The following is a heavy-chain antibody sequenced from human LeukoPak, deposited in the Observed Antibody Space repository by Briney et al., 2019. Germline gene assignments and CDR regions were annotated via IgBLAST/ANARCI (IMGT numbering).Heavy chain of an antibody. CDR2: IYYSGST. J-gene: IGHJ6*03. Sequence: PETESLTCTVSGGSISGYYWSWFRQPPGKGLEWIGYIYYSGSTNYNPSLKSRVTISVDTSKNQFSLKLSSVTAADTAVYYCARVLRNDFWSGYYRKYYYYMDVWGKGTTVTISS. CDR3: ARVLRNDFWSGYYRKYYYYMDV. CDR1: GGSISGYY. V-gene: IGHV4-59*01. D-gene: IGHD3-3*01.